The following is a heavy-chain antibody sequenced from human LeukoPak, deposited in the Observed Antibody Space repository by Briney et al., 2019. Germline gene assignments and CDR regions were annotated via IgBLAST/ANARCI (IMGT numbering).Heavy chain of an antibody. Sequence: ASVKVSCKASGYTFTSYYMHWVRQAPGQGLEWMGIINPSGGSTSYAQKFQGRVTITTDESTSTAYMELSSLRSEDTAVYYCARNGYSSGWYSCFDYWGQGTLVTVSS. J-gene: IGHJ4*02. D-gene: IGHD6-19*01. CDR3: ARNGYSSGWYSCFDY. V-gene: IGHV1-46*01. CDR2: INPSGGST. CDR1: GYTFTSYY.